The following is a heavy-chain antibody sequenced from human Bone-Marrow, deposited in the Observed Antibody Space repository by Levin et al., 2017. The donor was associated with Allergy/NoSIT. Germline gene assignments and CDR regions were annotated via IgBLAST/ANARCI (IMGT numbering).Heavy chain of an antibody. J-gene: IGHJ4*02. CDR3: AKGIDGDSLDY. CDR1: GFTFSSYG. CDR2: ISYDGSNK. D-gene: IGHD4-17*01. Sequence: SCAASGFTFSSYGMHWVRQAPGKGLEWVAVISYDGSNKYYADSVKGRFTISRDNSKNTLYLQMNSLRAEDTAVYYCAKGIDGDSLDYWGQGTLVTISS. V-gene: IGHV3-30*18.